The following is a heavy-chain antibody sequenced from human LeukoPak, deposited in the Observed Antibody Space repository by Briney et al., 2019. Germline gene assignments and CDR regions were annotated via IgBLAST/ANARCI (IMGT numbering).Heavy chain of an antibody. CDR2: ISYDGSNK. J-gene: IGHJ5*02. Sequence: GKSLRLSCAASGFTFSNYAMHWVRQAPGKGLEWVSVISYDGSNKYYADSVKGRFTISRENSKNTLYLQMNSLRAEDTAVYYCARDLEDCSDNHCYTWFDPWGQGTLVTVSS. CDR1: GFTFSNYA. V-gene: IGHV3-30-3*01. D-gene: IGHD2-15*01. CDR3: ARDLEDCSDNHCYTWFDP.